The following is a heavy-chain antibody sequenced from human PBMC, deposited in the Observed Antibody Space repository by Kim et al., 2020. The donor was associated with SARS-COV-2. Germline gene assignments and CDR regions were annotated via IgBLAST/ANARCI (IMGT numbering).Heavy chain of an antibody. J-gene: IGHJ3*02. Sequence: GGSLRLSCAASGFTFDDYAMHWVRQAPGKGLEWVSGISWNSGSIGYADSVKGRFTISRDNAKNSLYLQMNSLRAEDTALYYCAKDYNWNYVGRDDAFDIWGQGTMVTVSS. CDR1: GFTFDDYA. CDR2: ISWNSGSI. V-gene: IGHV3-9*01. CDR3: AKDYNWNYVGRDDAFDI. D-gene: IGHD1-1*01.